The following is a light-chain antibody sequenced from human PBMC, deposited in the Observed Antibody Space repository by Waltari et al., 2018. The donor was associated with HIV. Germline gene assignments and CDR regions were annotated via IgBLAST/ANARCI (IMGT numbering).Light chain of an antibody. V-gene: IGLV2-14*01. CDR1: GSDFYRV. J-gene: IGLJ3*02. CDR3: TSYISSATPE. CDR2: EGT. Sequence: QSALAQPASVSGSPGQTLTISCTGVGSDFYRVVSWYQHRPREAPNVIIYEGTNRPSGVSHRFSGSKSGNTASLTISGLQSEDEADYFCTSYISSATPEFGGGTRLTVL.